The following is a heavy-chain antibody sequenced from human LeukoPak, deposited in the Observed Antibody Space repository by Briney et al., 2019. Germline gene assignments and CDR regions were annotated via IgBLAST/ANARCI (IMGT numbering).Heavy chain of an antibody. CDR2: INHSGGT. D-gene: IGHD3-10*01. J-gene: IGHJ4*02. Sequence: PSETLSLTCAVYGGSFSGYYWSWIRQPPGKGLEWIGEINHSGGTNYNPSLKSRVTIAIDTSKNQFSLKLRSVTAADTAVYYCARSRGRKVTPFDYWGQGILVTVSS. V-gene: IGHV4-34*01. CDR1: GGSFSGYY. CDR3: ARSRGRKVTPFDY.